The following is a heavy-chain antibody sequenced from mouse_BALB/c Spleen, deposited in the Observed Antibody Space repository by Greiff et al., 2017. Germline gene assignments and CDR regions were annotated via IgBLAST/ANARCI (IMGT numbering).Heavy chain of an antibody. CDR3: ASGGYDSWFAY. Sequence: EVQRVESGPGLVKPSQSLSLTCSVTGYSITSGYYWNWIRQFPGNKLEWMGYISYDGSNNYNPSLKNRISITRDTSKNQFFLKLNSVTTEDTATYYCASGGYDSWFAYWGQGTLVTVSA. CDR2: ISYDGSN. D-gene: IGHD2-2*01. J-gene: IGHJ3*01. V-gene: IGHV3-6*02. CDR1: GYSITSGYY.